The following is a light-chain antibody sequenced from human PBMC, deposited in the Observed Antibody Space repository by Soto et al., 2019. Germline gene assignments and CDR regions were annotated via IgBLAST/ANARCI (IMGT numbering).Light chain of an antibody. Sequence: QSVLTQPASVSGSPGQSITSCCTGASSDVGSYNLVSWYQQHPGKAPKLMIYEVSKRPSGVSNRFSGSKSGNTASLTISGLQAEDEADYYGCSYAGSSTIYVFRTGTKVTVL. CDR1: SSDVGSYNL. V-gene: IGLV2-23*02. CDR3: CSYAGSSTIYV. CDR2: EVS. J-gene: IGLJ1*01.